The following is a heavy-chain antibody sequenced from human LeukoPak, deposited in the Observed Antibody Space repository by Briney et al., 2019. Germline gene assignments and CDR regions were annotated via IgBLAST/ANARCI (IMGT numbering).Heavy chain of an antibody. J-gene: IGHJ4*02. CDR3: ARVSGDDYGEREVYDY. CDR1: GGSFSGYY. Sequence: PSETLSLTCAVYGGSFSGYYWSWIRQPPGKGLEWIGEINHSGSTNYNLSLKSRVTISVDTSKNQFSLKLSSVTAADTAVYYCARVSGDDYGEREVYDYWGQGTLVTVSS. D-gene: IGHD4-17*01. CDR2: INHSGST. V-gene: IGHV4-34*01.